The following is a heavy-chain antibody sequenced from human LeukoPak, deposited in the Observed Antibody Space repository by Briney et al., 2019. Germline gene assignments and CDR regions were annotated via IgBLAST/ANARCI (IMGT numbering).Heavy chain of an antibody. D-gene: IGHD3-16*01. V-gene: IGHV1-69*13. Sequence: SVKVSCKASGYTFTSYGISWVRQAPGQGLEWMGGIIPIFGTANYAQKFQGRVTITADESTSTAYMELSSLRSEDAAVYYCARVSWGAFDYWGQGTLVTVSS. CDR2: IIPIFGTA. CDR3: ARVSWGAFDY. CDR1: GYTFTSYG. J-gene: IGHJ4*02.